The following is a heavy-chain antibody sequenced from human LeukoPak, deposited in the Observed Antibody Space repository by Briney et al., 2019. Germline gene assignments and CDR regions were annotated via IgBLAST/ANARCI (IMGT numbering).Heavy chain of an antibody. D-gene: IGHD1-7*01. CDR1: GDSITTSY. Sequence: SETLSLTCTVSGDSITTSYWSWIRRPPGKGLEWIGCISYSGSTSYNPSLKSRVTISIDTSKKQISLKLSSVTAADTAVYYCARGWTGTVAGWFDPWGQGTLVTVSS. CDR2: ISYSGST. CDR3: ARGWTGTVAGWFDP. J-gene: IGHJ5*02. V-gene: IGHV4-59*01.